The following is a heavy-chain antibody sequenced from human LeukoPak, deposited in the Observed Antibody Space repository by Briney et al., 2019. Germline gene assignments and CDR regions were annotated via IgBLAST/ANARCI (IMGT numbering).Heavy chain of an antibody. V-gene: IGHV3-11*04. Sequence: GGSLRLSCAASGFTFSDYYMSWIRQAPGKGLEWVSYISSSGSTIYYADSVKGRFTISRDNAKNSLYLQMNSLRAEDTAVYYRARDLTIFGVAADYWGQGTLVTVSS. CDR2: ISSSGSTI. CDR3: ARDLTIFGVAADY. CDR1: GFTFSDYY. J-gene: IGHJ4*02. D-gene: IGHD3-3*01.